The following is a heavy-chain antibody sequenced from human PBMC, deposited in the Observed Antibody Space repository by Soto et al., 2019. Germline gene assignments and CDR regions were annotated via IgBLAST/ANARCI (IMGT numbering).Heavy chain of an antibody. Sequence: QVQLVQSGAEVKKPGASVKVSCQASGYTFTSYEMHWVRQAPGQGLEWMGIINPSGGSTSYAQKFQGRVTMTRDKSTSTVYMELSSLRSEATAVYYCARDRIKLWDNYYYGMDVWGQGTTVNVSS. CDR3: ARDRIKLWDNYYYGMDV. CDR1: GYTFTSYE. V-gene: IGHV1-46*01. CDR2: INPSGGST. J-gene: IGHJ6*02. D-gene: IGHD5-18*01.